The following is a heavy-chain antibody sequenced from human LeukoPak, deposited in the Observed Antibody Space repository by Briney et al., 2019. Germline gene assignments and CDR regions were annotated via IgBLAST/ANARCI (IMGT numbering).Heavy chain of an antibody. CDR2: IKQDGSEK. D-gene: IGHD3-3*01. Sequence: GGSLRLSCAASGFTFSSYWMSWVRQAPGKGLDWVANIKQDGSEKYYVDSVKGRFTISRDNAKNSLYLQMNSLRAEDTAVYYCARDPGFWSGYYNYWGQGTLVTVSS. V-gene: IGHV3-7*01. CDR1: GFTFSSYW. J-gene: IGHJ4*02. CDR3: ARDPGFWSGYYNY.